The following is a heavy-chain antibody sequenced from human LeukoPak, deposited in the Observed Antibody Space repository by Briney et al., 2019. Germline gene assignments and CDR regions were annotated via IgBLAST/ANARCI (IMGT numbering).Heavy chain of an antibody. D-gene: IGHD3-10*01. V-gene: IGHV4-61*02. Sequence: PSQTLSLTCTVSGGSISSGSYYWSWIRQPAGKGVEWIGRIYTSGSTNYNPSLKSRVTISVDTSKNQFSLKLSSVTAADTAVYYCARDSVDYYASKGWFNPWGQGTLVTVSS. J-gene: IGHJ5*02. CDR2: IYTSGST. CDR1: GGSISSGSYY. CDR3: ARDSVDYYASKGWFNP.